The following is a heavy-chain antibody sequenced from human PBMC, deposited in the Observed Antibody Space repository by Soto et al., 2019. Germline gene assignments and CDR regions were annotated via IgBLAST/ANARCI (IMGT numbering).Heavy chain of an antibody. CDR3: AKDLREMATIRPDY. CDR2: ISYDGIDK. V-gene: IGHV3-30*18. J-gene: IGHJ4*02. CDR1: GFTFSSFG. D-gene: IGHD5-12*01. Sequence: QVQLVESGGGVVQPGRSLRLSCAASGFTFSSFGIHWVRQAPGKGLEWVAVISYDGIDKNYADSVKGRFTISRENSKNMVYLQMSSIRAEDTAVYYCAKDLREMATIRPDYWGQGILVTVSS.